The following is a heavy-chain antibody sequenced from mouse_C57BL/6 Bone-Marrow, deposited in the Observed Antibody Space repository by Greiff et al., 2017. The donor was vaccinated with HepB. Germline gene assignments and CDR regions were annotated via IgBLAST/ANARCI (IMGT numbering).Heavy chain of an antibody. CDR3: ARDSSGQVDYYAMDY. CDR1: GYTFTSYW. J-gene: IGHJ4*01. Sequence: VQLQQPGAELVKPGASVKLSCKASGYTFTSYWMHWVKQRPGRGLEWIGRIDPNCGGTKYNEKFKSKATLTVDKPSSPAYMQLSSLTSEDSAVYYCARDSSGQVDYYAMDYWGQGTSVTVSS. D-gene: IGHD3-2*02. V-gene: IGHV1-72*01. CDR2: IDPNCGGT.